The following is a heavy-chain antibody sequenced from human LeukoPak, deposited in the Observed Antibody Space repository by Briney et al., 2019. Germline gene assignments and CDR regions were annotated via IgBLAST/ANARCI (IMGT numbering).Heavy chain of an antibody. J-gene: IGHJ5*02. D-gene: IGHD3-3*01. CDR3: ARDLGVYDFWSGYYRYHNWFDP. CDR1: GDSVSSNSAA. Sequence: SQTLSLTCAISGDSVSSNSAAWNWIRQSPSRGLEWLGRTYYRSKWYNDYAVSVKSRITINPDASKNQFSLQLNSVTPEDTAVYYCARDLGVYDFWSGYYRYHNWFDPWGQGTLVTVSS. V-gene: IGHV6-1*01. CDR2: TYYRSKWYN.